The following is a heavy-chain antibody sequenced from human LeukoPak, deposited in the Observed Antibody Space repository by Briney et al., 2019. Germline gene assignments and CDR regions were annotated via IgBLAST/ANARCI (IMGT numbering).Heavy chain of an antibody. CDR2: ISYSGNI. V-gene: IGHV4-39*01. CDR3: ARQRRLELPDY. CDR1: GGSISSSTYY. D-gene: IGHD3-16*01. Sequence: SETLSLTCTVSGGSISSSTYYWGWIRQPPGKGLEWIGNISYSGNIYYNPSLKSRVTISVDTSKNQFSLKLSSVTAADTAVYYCARQRRLELPDYWGQGTLVTVSS. J-gene: IGHJ4*02.